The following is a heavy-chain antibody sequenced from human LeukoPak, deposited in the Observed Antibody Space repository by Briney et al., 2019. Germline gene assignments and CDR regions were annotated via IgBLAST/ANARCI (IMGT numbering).Heavy chain of an antibody. D-gene: IGHD6-25*01. CDR3: AKDVSGYYYYGMDV. Sequence: VGSLRLSCAASGFTFSSYAMSSVRQAPGKGLEWVSAISGSGGSTYYAASVKGRFTISRDNSKNTLYLQMNSLRAEDTAVYYCAKDVSGYYYYGMDVWGQGTTVTVSS. V-gene: IGHV3-23*01. J-gene: IGHJ6*02. CDR2: ISGSGGST. CDR1: GFTFSSYA.